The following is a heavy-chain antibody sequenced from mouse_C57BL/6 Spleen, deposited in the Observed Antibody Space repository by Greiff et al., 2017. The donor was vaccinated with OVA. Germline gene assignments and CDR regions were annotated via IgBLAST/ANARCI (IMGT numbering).Heavy chain of an antibody. CDR1: GYTFTNYW. V-gene: IGHV1-63*01. J-gene: IGHJ2*01. Sequence: QVQLKESGAELVRPGTSVKMSCKASGYTFTNYWIGWAKQRPGHGLEWIGDIYPGGGYTNYNEKFKGQATLTADKSSSTAYMQFSSLTSEDSAIYYCARIPEGYYDYWGQGTTLTVSS. CDR2: IYPGGGYT. CDR3: ARIPEGYYDY. D-gene: IGHD2-3*01.